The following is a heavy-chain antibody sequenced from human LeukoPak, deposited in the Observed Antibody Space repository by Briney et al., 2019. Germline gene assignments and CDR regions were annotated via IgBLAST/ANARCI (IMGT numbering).Heavy chain of an antibody. Sequence: GGSLRLSCAASGFTFSSYAMSWVRQAPGKGLEWVSGISLDGATTYYAGSVEGRFTISRDNSKNTLYLQMNSLKAEDTALYYCAKDMTIVVPTDYWGQGTLVTVSS. J-gene: IGHJ4*02. CDR2: ISLDGATT. CDR1: GFTFSSYA. CDR3: AKDMTIVVPTDY. V-gene: IGHV3-23*01. D-gene: IGHD3-22*01.